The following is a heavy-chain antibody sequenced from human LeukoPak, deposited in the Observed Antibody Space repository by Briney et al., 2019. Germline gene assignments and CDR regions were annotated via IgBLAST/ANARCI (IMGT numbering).Heavy chain of an antibody. V-gene: IGHV3-53*01. Sequence: GGSLRLSCAASGLTVSNAYMSWVRQAPGKGLEWVSVMYSGGRTFYADSVKGRFTISRDNSKNTLYLQMNSLRAEDTAVYFCASGGDYGDYSNWGQGTLVTVSS. CDR1: GLTVSNAY. CDR2: MYSGGRT. D-gene: IGHD4-17*01. J-gene: IGHJ4*02. CDR3: ASGGDYGDYSN.